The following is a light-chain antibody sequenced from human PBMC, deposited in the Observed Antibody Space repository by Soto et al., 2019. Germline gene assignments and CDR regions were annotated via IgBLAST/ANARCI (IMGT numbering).Light chain of an antibody. CDR2: AAS. CDR1: QSISSS. Sequence: DIQMTQSPSSLSASVGDRVTITCRASQSISSSLNWYHQKPGKAPKLLIYAASSLQSGVPSRFSGSGSGTDFTLSISSLQPEDFATYYCKQSYSAPHTSGQGTRVDI. V-gene: IGKV1-39*01. J-gene: IGKJ2*01. CDR3: KQSYSAPHT.